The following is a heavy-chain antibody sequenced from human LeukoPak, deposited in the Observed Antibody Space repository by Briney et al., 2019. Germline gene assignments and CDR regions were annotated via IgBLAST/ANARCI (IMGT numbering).Heavy chain of an antibody. CDR3: ARDSLFSDRWLAEDNVDY. J-gene: IGHJ4*02. V-gene: IGHV1-3*01. D-gene: IGHD6-19*01. CDR1: GYTFTSYA. Sequence: GASVKVSCKASGYTFTSYAMHWVRQAPGQRLEWMGWISAGNGNTKYSQKFQGRVTITRDTSASTAYMELSSLRSEDTAVYYCARDSLFSDRWLAEDNVDYWGQGTLVTVSS. CDR2: ISAGNGNT.